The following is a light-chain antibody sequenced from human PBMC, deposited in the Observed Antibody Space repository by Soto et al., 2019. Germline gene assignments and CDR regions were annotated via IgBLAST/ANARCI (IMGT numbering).Light chain of an antibody. CDR2: NAS. Sequence: DIQMTQSPSTLSGSVVDRVTITCRASQTISSWLAWYQQKPGKAPKLLIYNASTLKSGVPSRFSGSGSGTDFTLTISSLEPEDSAIYYCQQRTNWPPWTFGQGTKVDIK. CDR1: QTISSW. J-gene: IGKJ1*01. CDR3: QQRTNWPPWT. V-gene: IGKV1-5*03.